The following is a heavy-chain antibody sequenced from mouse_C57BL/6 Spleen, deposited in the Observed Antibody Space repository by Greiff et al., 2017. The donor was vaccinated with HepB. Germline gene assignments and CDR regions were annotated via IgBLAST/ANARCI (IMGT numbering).Heavy chain of an antibody. CDR1: GYTFTSYW. CDR3: ERSLRYGSSYPVDAMDY. CDR2: IHPNSGRT. V-gene: IGHV1-64*01. J-gene: IGHJ4*01. D-gene: IGHD1-1*01. Sequence: QVQLQQPGAELVKPGASVKLSCKASGYTFTSYWMHWVKQRPGQGLEWIGMIHPNSGRTNYNEKFKSKATLTVDKSYRTAYMQHSSLTSEDSAVYYCERSLRYGSSYPVDAMDYWGQGTSVTVSS.